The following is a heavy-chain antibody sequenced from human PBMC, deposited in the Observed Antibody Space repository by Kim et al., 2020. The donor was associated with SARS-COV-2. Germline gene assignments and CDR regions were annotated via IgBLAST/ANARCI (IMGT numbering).Heavy chain of an antibody. D-gene: IGHD6-13*01. J-gene: IGHJ4*02. Sequence: SETLSLTCTVSSDSISSYYWSWIRQLPGKGLEWLGYIYYSGSTDYNPSLKSRVTISWDTSKNQVSLDVTSVSAAYTAVYYCTRSEGRGSWHQFDYWGQGMLVTVSS. CDR3: TRSEGRGSWHQFDY. V-gene: IGHV4-59*01. CDR2: IYYSGST. CDR1: SDSISSYY.